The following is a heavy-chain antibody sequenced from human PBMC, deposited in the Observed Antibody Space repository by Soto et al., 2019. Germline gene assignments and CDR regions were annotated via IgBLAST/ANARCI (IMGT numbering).Heavy chain of an antibody. CDR3: ARHAGYSSGRRWFDP. Sequence: SETLSLTCTVSGGSISSSSYFWGWIRQPPGKGLEWIGSIYHSGSTSDNPSLRSRVTISVDTSKNQFSLKLSSVTAADTAVYFCARHAGYSSGRRWFDPWGQGTLVTVS. D-gene: IGHD3-22*01. V-gene: IGHV4-39*01. CDR1: GGSISSSSYF. CDR2: IYHSGST. J-gene: IGHJ5*02.